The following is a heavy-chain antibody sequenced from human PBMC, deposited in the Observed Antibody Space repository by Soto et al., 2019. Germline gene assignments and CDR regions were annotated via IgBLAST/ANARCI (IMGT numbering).Heavy chain of an antibody. Sequence: VSVKVAWKASGYTLTRYAIHWVLLAPGQRLEWMGWINAGNGNTKYSQKFQGRVTITRDTSATTAYMELSSLRSEDTALYYCATKVITAAFEIWGQRTMVTVSS. CDR2: INAGNGNT. V-gene: IGHV1-3*01. J-gene: IGHJ3*02. CDR1: GYTLTRYA. CDR3: ATKVITAAFEI. D-gene: IGHD3-16*01.